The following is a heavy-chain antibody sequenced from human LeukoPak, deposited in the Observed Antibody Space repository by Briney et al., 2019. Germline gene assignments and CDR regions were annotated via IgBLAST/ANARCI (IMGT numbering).Heavy chain of an antibody. CDR2: ISASGDTI. CDR3: AKEIWPTVTTPGHTHFDY. J-gene: IGHJ4*02. Sequence: KPGGSLRLSCAASGFTFSDYYMGWIRQAPGKGLQWVSYISASGDTIYYSDSVKGRFTISRDNAKNSLFLQMNSLRAEDTAVYYCAKEIWPTVTTPGHTHFDYWGQGTLVTVSS. D-gene: IGHD4-17*01. V-gene: IGHV3-11*04. CDR1: GFTFSDYY.